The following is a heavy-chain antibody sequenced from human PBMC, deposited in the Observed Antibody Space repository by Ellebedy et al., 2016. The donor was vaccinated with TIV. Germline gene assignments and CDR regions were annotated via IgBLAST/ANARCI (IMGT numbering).Heavy chain of an antibody. CDR3: ANRPYYDSGGYPLD. J-gene: IGHJ4*02. CDR1: GFTFSNYD. D-gene: IGHD3-22*01. V-gene: IGHV3-23*01. CDR2: ISRSGDST. Sequence: GGSLRLXXAASGFTFSNYDMTWVRQVPGKGLEWVSSISRSGDSTYYAGSVKGRFTISRDNSKNTLYLQMNSLRAEDTAVYYCANRPYYDSGGYPLDWGQGTLVTVSS.